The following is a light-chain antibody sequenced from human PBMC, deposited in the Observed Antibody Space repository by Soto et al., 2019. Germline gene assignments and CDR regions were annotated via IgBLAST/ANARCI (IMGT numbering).Light chain of an antibody. CDR3: LQYNNWPPYT. V-gene: IGKV3-15*01. J-gene: IGKJ2*01. CDR1: QSVSSN. CDR2: GAS. Sequence: MVMTQSPATLSVSPGERATLSCRASQSVSSNLAWYQQQPGQAPRLLISGASTRATGVPARFSGSGSGTEFTLTISSLHSEDFAVYYCLQYNNWPPYTFGQGTKLEIK.